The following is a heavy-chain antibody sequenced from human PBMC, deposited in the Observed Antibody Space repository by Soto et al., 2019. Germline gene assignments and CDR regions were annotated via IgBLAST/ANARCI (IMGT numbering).Heavy chain of an antibody. Sequence: SKTLSLTCTVSGGSISSSSYYWGWIRQPPGKGLEWIGSIYYSGSTYYNPSLKSRVTISVDTSKNQFSLKLSSVTAADTAVYYCARRRLEYSSSSHYYYYGMDVWGQGTTVTVSS. CDR3: ARRRLEYSSSSHYYYYGMDV. J-gene: IGHJ6*02. D-gene: IGHD6-6*01. CDR2: IYYSGST. V-gene: IGHV4-39*01. CDR1: GGSISSSSYY.